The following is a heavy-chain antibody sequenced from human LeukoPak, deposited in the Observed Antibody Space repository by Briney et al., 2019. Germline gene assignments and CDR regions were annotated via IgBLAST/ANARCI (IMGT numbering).Heavy chain of an antibody. J-gene: IGHJ4*02. CDR1: GFTFSSYW. CDR3: AKSVRYFDWLSMVDY. CDR2: IKQDGSEK. D-gene: IGHD3-9*01. V-gene: IGHV3-7*03. Sequence: GGSLRLSCAASGFTFSSYWMSWVRQAPGKGLEWVANIKQDGSEKYYVDSVKGRFTISRDNAKNSLYLQMNSLRAEDTALYYCAKSVRYFDWLSMVDYWGQGTLVTVSS.